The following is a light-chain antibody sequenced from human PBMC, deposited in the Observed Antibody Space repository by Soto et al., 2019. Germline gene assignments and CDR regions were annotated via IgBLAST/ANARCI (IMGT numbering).Light chain of an antibody. J-gene: IGKJ2*01. CDR3: NEYYTWVRES. Sequence: VMTQSTASLSVSPGERVTLSCRASQSVVSDVAWYQYKPGQAPRLLIYGASTRATGIPDRFSGRGYETEFTLSISSSESKDVAVYFCNEYYTWVRESSGQSTKRDIK. V-gene: IGKV3-15*01. CDR1: QSVVSD. CDR2: GAS.